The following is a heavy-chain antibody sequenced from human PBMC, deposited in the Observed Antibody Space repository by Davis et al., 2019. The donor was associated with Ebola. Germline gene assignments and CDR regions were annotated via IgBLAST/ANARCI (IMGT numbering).Heavy chain of an antibody. D-gene: IGHD5-18*01. Sequence: SETLSLTCAVSGGSISSGGYSWSWIRQPPGKGLEWIGYIYHSGSTYYNPSLKSRVTISVDRSKNQFSLKLSSVTAADTAVYYCARGRLWLSYYYYGMDVWGQGTTVTVSS. CDR3: ARGRLWLSYYYYGMDV. CDR1: GGSISSGGYS. J-gene: IGHJ6*02. CDR2: IYHSGST. V-gene: IGHV4-30-2*01.